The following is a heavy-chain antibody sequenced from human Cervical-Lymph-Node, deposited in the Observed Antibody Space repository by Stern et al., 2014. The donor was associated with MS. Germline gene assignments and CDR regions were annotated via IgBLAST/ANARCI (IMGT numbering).Heavy chain of an antibody. CDR1: GYSFTNYW. CDR3: ARHCAKREQCAFDY. V-gene: IGHV5-51*01. CDR2: IYPGDSDT. Sequence: VQLVQSGAEVKKPGESLKISCKGSGYSFTNYWIGWVRQMPGKGLEWMGIIYPGDSDTRYSPSFQGQATISADKSIRTASLQWSSLKASDTAMYYCARHCAKREQCAFDYWGQGTLVTVSS. J-gene: IGHJ4*02. D-gene: IGHD6-19*01.